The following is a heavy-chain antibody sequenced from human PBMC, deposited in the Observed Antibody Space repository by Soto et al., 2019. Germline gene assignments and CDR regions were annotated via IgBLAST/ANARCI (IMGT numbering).Heavy chain of an antibody. D-gene: IGHD3-22*01. Sequence: SETLSLTCAVSGGSLSSSAYSWSWIRQPPGKGLEWVGFIYQSGSTYYNPSLKSRVTMSLDRPKNQFSLKLSSVTAADTAVYYCARELLFYDSDGFSWDDAFDIWGQGTMVT. CDR2: IYQSGST. J-gene: IGHJ3*02. V-gene: IGHV4-30-2*01. CDR1: GGSLSSSAYS. CDR3: ARELLFYDSDGFSWDDAFDI.